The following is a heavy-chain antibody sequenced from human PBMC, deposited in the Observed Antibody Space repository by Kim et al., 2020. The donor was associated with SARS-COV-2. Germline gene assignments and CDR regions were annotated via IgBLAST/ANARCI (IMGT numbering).Heavy chain of an antibody. CDR3: VRGSSTSGDN. Sequence: NYADSVKGRFTNSRDNANNTLHLQMNSLRVEDTAVYYCVRGSSTSGDNWGRGTLVTVSS. J-gene: IGHJ4*02. V-gene: IGHV3-74*01. D-gene: IGHD6-13*01.